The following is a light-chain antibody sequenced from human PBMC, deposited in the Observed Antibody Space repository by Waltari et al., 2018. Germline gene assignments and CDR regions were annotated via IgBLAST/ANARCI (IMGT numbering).Light chain of an antibody. CDR3: CSFTSSSTWV. V-gene: IGLV2-14*03. CDR1: TRHLCWYKY. J-gene: IGLJ3*02. Sequence: QSALTQSASVSGSLGQSITMSCPGTTRHLCWYKYVLWYQQHPGKAPKLILYDVTSRPPGVSNRFSGSKSGNTASLTISGLQAEDEADYYCCSFTSSSTWVFGGGTKLTVL. CDR2: DVT.